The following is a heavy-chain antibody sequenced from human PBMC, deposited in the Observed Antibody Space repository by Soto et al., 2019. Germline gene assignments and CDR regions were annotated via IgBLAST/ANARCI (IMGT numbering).Heavy chain of an antibody. J-gene: IGHJ4*02. D-gene: IGHD1-26*01. CDR3: AFGSATLDY. Sequence: SGPTLVNPTETLTLTCTLSGFSLSTNGMRVTWIRQPPGKALEWLARIDWDDDKYYSTSLRTRLTISKDTSKNQVVLKVTDMDPVDTAIYYCAFGSATLDYWGQGALVTVSS. CDR1: GFSLSTNGMR. V-gene: IGHV2-70*04. CDR2: IDWDDDK.